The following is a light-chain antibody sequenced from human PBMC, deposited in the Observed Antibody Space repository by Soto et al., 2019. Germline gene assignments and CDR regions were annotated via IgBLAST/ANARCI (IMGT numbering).Light chain of an antibody. CDR1: QSFSGY. J-gene: IGKJ5*01. Sequence: DILLTQSPATLSLSPGERATLSSRASQSFSGYLAWYQQKPGQAPRLLIYDASKRATGIPARFSGRGSGTDFTLTISSLEPEDFAVYYCQQRSNWPPVITFGQGTRLEIK. V-gene: IGKV3-11*01. CDR2: DAS. CDR3: QQRSNWPPVIT.